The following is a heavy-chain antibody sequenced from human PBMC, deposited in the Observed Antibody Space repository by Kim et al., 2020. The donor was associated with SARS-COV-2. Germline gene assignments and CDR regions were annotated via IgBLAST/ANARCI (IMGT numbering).Heavy chain of an antibody. Sequence: GGSLRLSCAASGFTFGDYAMQWVRQAPGKGLEWVSGISWNSGSIGYADSVKGRFTISRDNAKNSLYLQMNSLRAEDTALYYCATSSLDSSDYWGQGTLVT. CDR1: GFTFGDYA. J-gene: IGHJ4*02. D-gene: IGHD6-13*01. CDR3: ATSSLDSSDY. CDR2: ISWNSGSI. V-gene: IGHV3-9*01.